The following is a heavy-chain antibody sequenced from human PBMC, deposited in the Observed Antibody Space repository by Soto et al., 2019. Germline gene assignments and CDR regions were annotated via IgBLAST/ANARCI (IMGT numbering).Heavy chain of an antibody. J-gene: IGHJ4*02. CDR1: GFTFSIHS. CDR3: ARGIPKTEVVTPPGFDY. CDR2: ISSSSSTI. D-gene: IGHD3-22*01. Sequence: GGSLRLSCEASGFTFSIHSMNWVRQAPGKXLEWVSYISSSSSTIYYADSVKGRFTISRDNAKKSLYLQMDSLRDEDPALYYSARGIPKTEVVTPPGFDYWGRGNLVTVSS. V-gene: IGHV3-48*02.